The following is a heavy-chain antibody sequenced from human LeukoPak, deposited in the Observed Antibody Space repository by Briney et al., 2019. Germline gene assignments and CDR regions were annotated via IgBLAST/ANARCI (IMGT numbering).Heavy chain of an antibody. CDR1: GYTFTGYY. CDR2: INPNSGGT. J-gene: IGHJ4*02. D-gene: IGHD3-22*01. Sequence: ASVKVSCKASGYTFTGYYMHWVRQAPGQGLEWMGWINPNSGGTNYAQKFQGRVTMTRDTSISTAYMELSRLRSDDTAVYYCARDGDCYDSSIHFDYWGQGTLVTVSS. CDR3: ARDGDCYDSSIHFDY. V-gene: IGHV1-2*02.